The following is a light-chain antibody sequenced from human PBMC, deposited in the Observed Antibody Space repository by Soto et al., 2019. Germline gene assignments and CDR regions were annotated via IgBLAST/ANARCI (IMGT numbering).Light chain of an antibody. J-gene: IGKJ5*01. CDR2: DIS. Sequence: ETVMTQSPATLSVSPGERATLSCRASQSVSSNLAWYQQKPGQPPRLLIYDISTRATGIPTRFSGSGSGTEFTLTISSLQSEDFAVYYCQQYNNWPPITFGQGTRLETK. CDR1: QSVSSN. CDR3: QQYNNWPPIT. V-gene: IGKV3D-15*01.